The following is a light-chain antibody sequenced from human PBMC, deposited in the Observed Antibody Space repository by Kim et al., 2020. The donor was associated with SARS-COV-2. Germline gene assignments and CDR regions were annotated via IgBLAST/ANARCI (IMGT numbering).Light chain of an antibody. V-gene: IGLV10-54*04. CDR1: SNNVGPLG. Sequence: RKTATPTGTGNSNNVGPLGAAWLQQYQVQPPKLLSYRNNKRPSGISERFSAYRSGNTASLTITGLQPEDEADYYCSSWDSSLTAWVFGGGTQLTVL. CDR2: RNN. CDR3: SSWDSSLTAWV. J-gene: IGLJ3*02.